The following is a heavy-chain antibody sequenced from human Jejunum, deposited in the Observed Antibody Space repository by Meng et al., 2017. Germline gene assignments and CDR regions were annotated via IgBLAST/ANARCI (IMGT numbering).Heavy chain of an antibody. D-gene: IGHD2-8*02. Sequence: QVQLQQWGAGLLKPSETLSLTCAVHGGSFSGYYWSWIRQSPGKGLEWIGEINHSGSANYNPSIKSRVTISVDKSKNQFSLKLTSVTAADTAVYYCARVADGTGAPYDYWGQGTLVTVSS. J-gene: IGHJ4*02. CDR2: INHSGSA. V-gene: IGHV4-34*01. CDR1: GGSFSGYY. CDR3: ARVADGTGAPYDY.